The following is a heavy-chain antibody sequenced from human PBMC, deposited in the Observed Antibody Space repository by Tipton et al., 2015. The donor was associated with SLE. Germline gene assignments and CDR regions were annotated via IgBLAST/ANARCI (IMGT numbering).Heavy chain of an antibody. J-gene: IGHJ4*02. Sequence: TLSLTCTVSSDSFNIIGYYWSWIRQHPGKGLEWIGHVYYSGSTYYNPSLGGRVTISRDTSKSQFSLELTSVTAADTAVYYCARDFEQRFWSGYWGAFDYWGPGTLVTVSS. D-gene: IGHD3-3*01. CDR1: SDSFNIIGYY. CDR2: VYYSGST. CDR3: ARDFEQRFWSGYWGAFDY. V-gene: IGHV4-31*03.